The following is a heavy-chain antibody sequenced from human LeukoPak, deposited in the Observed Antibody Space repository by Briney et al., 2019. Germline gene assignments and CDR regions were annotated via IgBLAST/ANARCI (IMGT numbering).Heavy chain of an antibody. CDR1: NASISSNTYY. CDR2: IYYSGRT. V-gene: IGHV4-61*05. CDR3: ARGPWFGESYYMDV. D-gene: IGHD3-10*01. Sequence: SETLSLTCTVSNASISSNTYYRAWIRQPPGKGLEWMGYIYYSGRTNYNPSLKSRVTISVDTSKNQFSLKVSSVTAADTAVYYCARGPWFGESYYMDVWGKGTTVTVSS. J-gene: IGHJ6*03.